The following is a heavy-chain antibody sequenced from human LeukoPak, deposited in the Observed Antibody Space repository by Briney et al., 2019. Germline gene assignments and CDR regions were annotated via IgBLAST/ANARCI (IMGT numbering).Heavy chain of an antibody. V-gene: IGHV4-39*01. Sequence: PETLSLTCTVSGGSISSSSYYWGWIRQPPGEGLEWIGSIHYSESTYYNPSLKSRVTISVDTSKNQFSLKVSSGTAADTAVYLCARRSPMVFFDYWGRGTLVTVSS. J-gene: IGHJ4*02. CDR3: ARRSPMVFFDY. CDR2: IHYSEST. D-gene: IGHD2-8*01. CDR1: GGSISSSSYY.